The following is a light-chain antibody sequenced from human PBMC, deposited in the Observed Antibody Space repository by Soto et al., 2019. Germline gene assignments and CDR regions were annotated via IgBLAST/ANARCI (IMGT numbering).Light chain of an antibody. J-gene: IGKJ5*01. V-gene: IGKV3-11*01. CDR2: DAS. CDR3: QQRSNWPIN. CDR1: QSVSSY. Sequence: EIVLTQSPATLSLSPGERATLSCRASQSVSSYLAWYQQKPGQAPRLLIYDASNRATGIPARFSGSGSGTAFTLTISSLEPEDFAVYYWQQRSNWPINFGQGTRLEIK.